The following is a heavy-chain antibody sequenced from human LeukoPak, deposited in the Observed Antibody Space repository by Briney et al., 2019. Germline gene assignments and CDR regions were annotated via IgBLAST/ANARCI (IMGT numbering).Heavy chain of an antibody. V-gene: IGHV1-69*05. CDR3: AREGELYYAPDY. J-gene: IGHJ4*02. CDR2: IIPIFGTA. D-gene: IGHD1-26*01. Sequence: GASVKVSCKASGGTFSSYAISWVRQAPGQGLERMGGIIPIFGTANYAQKFQGRVTITTDESTSTAYMELSSLRSEDTDVYYCAREGELYYAPDYWGQGILVTVSS. CDR1: GGTFSSYA.